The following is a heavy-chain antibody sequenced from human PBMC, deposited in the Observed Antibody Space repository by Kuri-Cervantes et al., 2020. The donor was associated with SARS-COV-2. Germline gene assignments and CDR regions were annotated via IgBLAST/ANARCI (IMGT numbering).Heavy chain of an antibody. D-gene: IGHD1-1*01. CDR3: VRDGDHWNFDY. CDR1: GFTFSSYA. J-gene: IGHJ4*02. CDR2: ISGSGGST. Sequence: GGSLRLSCAASGFTFSSYAMSWVRQAPGKGLEWVSAISGSGGSTYYADSVKGRFTISRDNSKNTLYLQMNSLRAEDTAVYYCVRDGDHWNFDYWGQGTLVTCSS. V-gene: IGHV3-23*01.